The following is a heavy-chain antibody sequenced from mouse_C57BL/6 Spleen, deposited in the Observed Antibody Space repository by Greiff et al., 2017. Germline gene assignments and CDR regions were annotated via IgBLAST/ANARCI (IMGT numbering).Heavy chain of an antibody. V-gene: IGHV1-80*01. J-gene: IGHJ2*01. D-gene: IGHD1-1*01. CDR3: ARAHTTVVASDY. CDR2: IYPGDGDT. Sequence: QVQLQQSGAELVKPGASVKISCKASGYAFSSYWMNWVKQRPGKGLEWIGQIYPGDGDTNYNGKFKGKATLTADKSSSTAYMQLSSLPSEDSAVYFCARAHTTVVASDYWGQGTTLTVSS. CDR1: GYAFSSYW.